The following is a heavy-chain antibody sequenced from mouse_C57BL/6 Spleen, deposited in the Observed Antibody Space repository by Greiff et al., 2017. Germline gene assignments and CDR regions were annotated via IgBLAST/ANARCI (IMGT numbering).Heavy chain of an antibody. CDR3: ARESWDYAMDY. D-gene: IGHD4-1*01. Sequence: EVKVVESGPELVKPGASVKIPCKASGYTFTDYNMDWVKQSHGKSLEWIGDINPNNGGTIYNQKFKGKATLTVDKSSSTAYMELRSLTSEDTAVYYCARESWDYAMDYWGQGTSVTVSS. CDR1: GYTFTDYN. CDR2: INPNNGGT. V-gene: IGHV1-18*01. J-gene: IGHJ4*01.